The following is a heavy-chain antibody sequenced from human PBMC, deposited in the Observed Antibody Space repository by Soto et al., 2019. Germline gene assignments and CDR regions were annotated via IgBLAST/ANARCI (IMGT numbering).Heavy chain of an antibody. V-gene: IGHV4-61*01. J-gene: IGHJ4*03. CDR2: IYYNENT. CDR1: GDSVSSNTYF. Sequence: QMHLQESGPGLVKPSETLSLTCTVSGDSVSSNTYFWSWIRQPPGKRLEGLCYIYYNENTNYNPSLRRRINISLNTSNHQFSLGLAAVTVADTAVYYCARRAYGGDYWGPGILVFVSS. D-gene: IGHD4-17*01. CDR3: ARRAYGGDY.